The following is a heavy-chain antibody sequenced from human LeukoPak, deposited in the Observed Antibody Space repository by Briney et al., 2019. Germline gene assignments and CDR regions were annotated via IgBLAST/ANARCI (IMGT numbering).Heavy chain of an antibody. V-gene: IGHV3-48*01. D-gene: IGHD2-15*01. CDR2: IGPSGSNI. J-gene: IGHJ5*01. CDR3: ARDIAHRSGDICYNIRFDF. CDR1: GFTFGLYA. Sequence: PGGSLRLSCAASGFTFGLYAINWVRQAPGKGLEWISYIGPSGSNIYYADSVKGRFTISRDNVKDSLYLQMTSLRAEDTAVYYCARDIAHRSGDICYNIRFDFWGQGTLVTVSS.